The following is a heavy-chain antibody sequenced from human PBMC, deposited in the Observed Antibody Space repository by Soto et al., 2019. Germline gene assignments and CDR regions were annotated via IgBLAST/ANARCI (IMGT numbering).Heavy chain of an antibody. V-gene: IGHV4-31*03. D-gene: IGHD3-22*01. CDR3: ARIIITYYYYMDV. CDR1: GRSISSGGYY. Sequence: GPGPGTSSETLSLTCTVSGRSISSGGYYWSWIRQHPGKGLEWIGYIYYSGSTYYNPSLKSRVTISVDTSKNQFSLKLSSVTAADTAVYYCARIIITYYYYMDVWGKGTTVTVSS. J-gene: IGHJ6*03. CDR2: IYYSGST.